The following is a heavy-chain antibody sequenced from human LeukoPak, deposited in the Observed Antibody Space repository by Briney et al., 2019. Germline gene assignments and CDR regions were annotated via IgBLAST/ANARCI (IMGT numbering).Heavy chain of an antibody. CDR1: GFTFSDYY. V-gene: IGHV3-11*01. CDR2: ISSSGSTI. CDR3: ARVDPSYDILTGGYYYGMDV. Sequence: PGWSLRLSCAASGFTFSDYYMSWIRQAPGKGLEWVSYISSSGSTIHYADSVKGRFTISRDNAKNSLYLQMNSLRAEDTAVYYCARVDPSYDILTGGYYYGMDVWGQGTTVTVSS. D-gene: IGHD3-9*01. J-gene: IGHJ6*02.